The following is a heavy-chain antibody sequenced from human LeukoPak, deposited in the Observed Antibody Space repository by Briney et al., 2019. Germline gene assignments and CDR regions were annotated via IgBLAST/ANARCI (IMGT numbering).Heavy chain of an antibody. CDR3: ARDRYGMDV. CDR2: IYYSGST. J-gene: IGHJ6*02. Sequence: PSETLSLTCTDSGGSIRSYYWSWIRHPPGKGLEWIGYIYYSGSTYYNPSLKSRVTISVDTSKNQFSLKLSSVTAPDTAVYYCARDRYGMDVWGQGTTVTVSS. CDR1: GGSIRSYY. V-gene: IGHV4-59*01.